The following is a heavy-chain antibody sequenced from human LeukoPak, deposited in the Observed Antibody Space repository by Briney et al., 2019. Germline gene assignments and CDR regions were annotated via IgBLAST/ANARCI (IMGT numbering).Heavy chain of an antibody. V-gene: IGHV4-59*01. J-gene: IGHJ5*02. CDR2: IHYTGST. Sequence: SETLSLTCTVSGGSISSYYWSWIRQSPGKGLECIGYIHYTGSTNYNPSLKSRVTISVETSKNQFSLKLKSVTAADTAVYYCARELRCSGGSCYSFFFGNWFDPWGQGTLVTVSS. D-gene: IGHD2-15*01. CDR3: ARELRCSGGSCYSFFFGNWFDP. CDR1: GGSISSYY.